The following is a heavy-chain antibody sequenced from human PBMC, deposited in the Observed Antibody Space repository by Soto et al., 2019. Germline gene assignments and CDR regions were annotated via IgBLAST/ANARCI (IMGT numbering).Heavy chain of an antibody. CDR2: INHSGST. Sequence: SETLSLTCAVYGGSFSGSYWGWIRQPPGKGLEWIGEINHSGSTNYNPSLKSRVTISVDTSKNQFSLKLSSVTAADTAVYYCASRNGDYGMDVWGQGTTVTVSS. CDR1: GGSFSGSY. J-gene: IGHJ6*02. V-gene: IGHV4-34*01. CDR3: ASRNGDYGMDV. D-gene: IGHD4-17*01.